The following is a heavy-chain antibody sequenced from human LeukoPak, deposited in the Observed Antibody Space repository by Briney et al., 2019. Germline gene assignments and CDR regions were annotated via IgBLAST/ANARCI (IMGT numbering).Heavy chain of an antibody. V-gene: IGHV3-11*01. D-gene: IGHD6-19*01. CDR2: ISSSGSTI. CDR1: GFTFSDYY. CDR3: ARDSSGWSGANWFDP. J-gene: IGHJ5*02. Sequence: PGGSLRLSCAASGFTFSDYYMSWIRQAPGKGLEWVSYISSSGSTIYYADSVKGRFTIYRDNAKNSLYLQMNSLRAEDTAVYYCARDSSGWSGANWFDPWGQGTLVTVSS.